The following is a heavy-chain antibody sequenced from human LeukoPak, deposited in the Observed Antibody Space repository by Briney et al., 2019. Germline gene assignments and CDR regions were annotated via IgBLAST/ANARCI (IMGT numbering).Heavy chain of an antibody. J-gene: IGHJ4*02. CDR1: GFTFSSYA. CDR2: ISGSGGST. Sequence: GGSLRLSCAASGFTFSSYAMHWVRQAPGKGLEWVSAISGSGGSTYYADSVKGRFTISGDNSKNTLYLQMNSLRAEDTAVYYCAKRGSCSGGSCKNYFEYWGQGALVTVSS. CDR3: AKRGSCSGGSCKNYFEY. D-gene: IGHD2-15*01. V-gene: IGHV3-23*01.